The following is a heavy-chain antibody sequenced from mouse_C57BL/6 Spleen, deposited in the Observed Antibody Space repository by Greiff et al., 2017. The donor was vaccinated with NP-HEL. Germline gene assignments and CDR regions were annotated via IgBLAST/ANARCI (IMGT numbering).Heavy chain of an antibody. V-gene: IGHV2-2*01. D-gene: IGHD1-1*01. J-gene: IGHJ4*01. Sequence: VQRVESGPGLVQPSQSLSITCTVSGFSLTSYGVHWVRQSPGKGLEWLGVIWSGGSTDYNAAFISRLSISKDNSKSQVFFKMNSLQADDTAIYYCASYYYGSPYAMDYWGQGTSVTVSS. CDR3: ASYYYGSPYAMDY. CDR1: GFSLTSYG. CDR2: IWSGGST.